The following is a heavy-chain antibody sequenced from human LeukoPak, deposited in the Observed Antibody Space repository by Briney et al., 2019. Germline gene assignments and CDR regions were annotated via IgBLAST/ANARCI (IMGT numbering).Heavy chain of an antibody. V-gene: IGHV4-39*01. CDR2: IYYSGST. Sequence: SETLSLTCTVSGVSISSSTYYWGWLRQPPGKGLEWIGSIYYSGSTYYNPSLKSRVTISVDTSKNQFSLKLSSVTAADTAVYYCANVYWGDYWGQGTLVTVSS. J-gene: IGHJ4*02. D-gene: IGHD1-26*01. CDR3: ANVYWGDY. CDR1: GVSISSSTYY.